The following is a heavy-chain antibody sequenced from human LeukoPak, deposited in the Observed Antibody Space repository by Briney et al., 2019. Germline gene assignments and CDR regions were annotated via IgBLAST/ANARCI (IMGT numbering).Heavy chain of an antibody. CDR3: ARENHGSFDY. CDR2: ISGDGSTT. CDR1: GFTFSNYW. J-gene: IGHJ4*02. V-gene: IGHV3-74*01. Sequence: GGSLRLSCAASGFTFSNYWMNWVRQAPGKGLVWVSRISGDGSTTRYADSVKGRFTISRDNAKNTLYLQMNSLRAEDTAVYYCARENHGSFDYWGQGSLVTVSS. D-gene: IGHD1-14*01.